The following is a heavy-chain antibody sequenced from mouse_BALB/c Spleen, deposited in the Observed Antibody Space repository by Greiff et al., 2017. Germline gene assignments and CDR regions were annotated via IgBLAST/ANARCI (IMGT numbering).Heavy chain of an antibody. Sequence: VMLVESGPGLVAPSQSLSITCTVSGFSLTGYGVNWVRQPPGKGLEWLGMIWGDGSTDYNSALKSRLSISKDNSKSQVFLKMNSLQTDDTARYYCARYYYGSSYNFDVWGAGTTVTVSS. CDR2: IWGDGST. CDR1: GFSLTGYG. V-gene: IGHV2-6-7*01. J-gene: IGHJ1*01. D-gene: IGHD1-1*01. CDR3: ARYYYGSSYNFDV.